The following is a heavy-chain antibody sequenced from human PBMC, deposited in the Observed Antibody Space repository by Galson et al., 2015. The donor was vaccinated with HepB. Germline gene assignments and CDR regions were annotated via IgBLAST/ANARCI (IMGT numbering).Heavy chain of an antibody. CDR3: ASEYCSGRNCYSGDHFFDY. Sequence: SLRLSCAASGFTFSSYSMHWVRQAPGKGLEWVAVISYDGSKKSYTDTVKGRFTISRDNSKNTLNLQMNSLRIEDTAVYYCASEYCSGRNCYSGDHFFDYWGQGTLVTVSS. CDR2: ISYDGSKK. V-gene: IGHV3-30-3*01. D-gene: IGHD2-15*01. CDR1: GFTFSSYS. J-gene: IGHJ4*02.